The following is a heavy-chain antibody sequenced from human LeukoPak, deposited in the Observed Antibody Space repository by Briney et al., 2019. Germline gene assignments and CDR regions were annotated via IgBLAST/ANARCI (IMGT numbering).Heavy chain of an antibody. D-gene: IGHD2-15*01. CDR3: AKLGYCSDDNCFYGMDA. CDR1: GFTFSTYA. V-gene: IGHV3-23*01. Sequence: AGGSLRLSCAVSGFTFSTYAMSWVRQAPGTGLEWVSAISGSGGNTYYADSVKGRFTISRDNSKNTLYLQMNSLGVEDTATFYCAKLGYCSDDNCFYGMDAWGQGTTVTVSS. CDR2: ISGSGGNT. J-gene: IGHJ6*02.